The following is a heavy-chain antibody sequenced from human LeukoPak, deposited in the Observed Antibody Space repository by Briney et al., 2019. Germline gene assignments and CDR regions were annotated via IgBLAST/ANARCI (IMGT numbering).Heavy chain of an antibody. CDR2: ISSSSFTI. D-gene: IGHD2-21*02. CDR3: ARGICGSDCYSTFDY. CDR1: GFTFSTYS. V-gene: IGHV3-48*04. Sequence: PGGSLRLSCAASGFTFSTYSMNWVRQAPGKGLEWVSYISSSSFTIHYADSVKGRFTISRDNAKSSLYLQMNSLRAEDTAVYYCARGICGSDCYSTFDYWGQGALVTVSS. J-gene: IGHJ4*02.